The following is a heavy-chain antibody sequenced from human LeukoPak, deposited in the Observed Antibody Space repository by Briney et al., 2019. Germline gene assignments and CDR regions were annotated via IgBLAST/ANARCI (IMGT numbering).Heavy chain of an antibody. V-gene: IGHV3-23*01. J-gene: IGHJ4*02. Sequence: PGGSLRLSCAASGFSFSSYAMNWVRQAPGKGLEWVSGISGRGNGTSYADSVQGRFIISRDNSKNTLYLQMNSLRAEDTAVYYCAKEPRPSSGYGVNYFDYWGQGTLVTVSS. CDR1: GFSFSSYA. D-gene: IGHD3-22*01. CDR2: ISGRGNGT. CDR3: AKEPRPSSGYGVNYFDY.